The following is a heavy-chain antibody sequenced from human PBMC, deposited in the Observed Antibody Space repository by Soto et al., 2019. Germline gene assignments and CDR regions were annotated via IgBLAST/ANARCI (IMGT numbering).Heavy chain of an antibody. CDR3: TRTPGYGGFYGMDV. V-gene: IGHV1-2*02. Sequence: VASVKVSCKASGYSLTDYYIHWVRQAPGQGLEWMGWINPNTGGRNYARKFQDRVTMTRDTSISTAYMELNRLIYDDAAIYYCTRTPGYGGFYGMDVWGQGTKVTVSS. CDR1: GYSLTDYY. J-gene: IGHJ6*02. D-gene: IGHD4-17*01. CDR2: INPNTGGR.